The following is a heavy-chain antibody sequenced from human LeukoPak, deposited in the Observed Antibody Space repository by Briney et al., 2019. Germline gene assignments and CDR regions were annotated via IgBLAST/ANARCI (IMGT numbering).Heavy chain of an antibody. CDR2: MNPNSANT. D-gene: IGHD6-13*01. J-gene: IGHJ4*02. CDR3: ARGPPESSNSDY. Sequence: SVKVSCKASGYTFTSYDINWVRQATGQGLEWMGWMNPNSANTGYAQKFQGRVTMTRNTSISTAYMELSSLRSEDTAVYYCARGPPESSNSDYWGQGTLVTVSS. V-gene: IGHV1-8*01. CDR1: GYTFTSYD.